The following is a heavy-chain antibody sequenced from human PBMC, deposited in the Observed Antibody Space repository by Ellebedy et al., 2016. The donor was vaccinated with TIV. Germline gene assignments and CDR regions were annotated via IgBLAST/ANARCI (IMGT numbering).Heavy chain of an antibody. J-gene: IGHJ1*01. D-gene: IGHD2-15*01. V-gene: IGHV4-39*01. CDR1: GDSISSSSYY. CDR2: IYYSGST. CDR3: ARLVVAAPPVEYFQH. Sequence: SETLSLXCTVSGDSISSSSYYWGWIRQPPGKGLDWIGNIYYSGSTFYNPSLKSRVTISVDTSKNQFSLRLSSVTAADTAVYYCARLVVAAPPVEYFQHWGQGTLVTVSS.